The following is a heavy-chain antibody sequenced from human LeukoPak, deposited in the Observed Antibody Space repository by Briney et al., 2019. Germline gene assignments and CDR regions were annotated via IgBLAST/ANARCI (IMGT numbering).Heavy chain of an antibody. Sequence: SDTLSLTCAVYGGSLSGYYWSWIRHPPGKGREWIGEINHSGSTNYNPPLKSRVTISVDTPKNQFSLKLSSVTAADTAVYYCARCKKGLVRALDYWGQGTLVTVSS. CDR2: INHSGST. J-gene: IGHJ4*02. V-gene: IGHV4-34*01. D-gene: IGHD6-19*01. CDR3: ARCKKGLVRALDY. CDR1: GGSLSGYY.